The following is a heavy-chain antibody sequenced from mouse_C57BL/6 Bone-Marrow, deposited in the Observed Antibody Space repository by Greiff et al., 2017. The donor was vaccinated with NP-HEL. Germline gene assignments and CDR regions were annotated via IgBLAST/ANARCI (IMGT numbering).Heavy chain of an antibody. J-gene: IGHJ4*01. CDR2: IDPENGDT. D-gene: IGHD1-1*01. Sequence: VQLQQSGAELVRPGASVKLSCTVSGFNIKDDYMHWVKQRPEQGLEWIGWIDPENGDTEYGSKFQGKATITADTSSNTAYLQLSSLTSEDTAVYYCTTGGSSPYAMDYWGQGTSVTVSS. CDR3: TTGGSSPYAMDY. CDR1: GFNIKDDY. V-gene: IGHV14-4*01.